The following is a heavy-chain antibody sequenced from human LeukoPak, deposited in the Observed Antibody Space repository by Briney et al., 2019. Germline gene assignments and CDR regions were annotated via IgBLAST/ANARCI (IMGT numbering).Heavy chain of an antibody. V-gene: IGHV3-7*04. CDR1: GFNSSSYW. CDR2: IKQDGSEK. CDR3: ARDLGYLAYFDL. Sequence: GESLRLSCVASGFNSSSYWMNWVRQAPGKGLEWVANIKQDGSEKYYVDSVKGRFTISRDNAKNSLYLQMNSLRAEDTATYYCARDLGYLAYFDLWGRGTLVTVSS. D-gene: IGHD2-21*01. J-gene: IGHJ2*01.